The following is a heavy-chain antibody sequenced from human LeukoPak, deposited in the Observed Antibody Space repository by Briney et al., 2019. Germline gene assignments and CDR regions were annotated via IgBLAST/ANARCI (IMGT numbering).Heavy chain of an antibody. J-gene: IGHJ5*02. CDR1: GGSFSGYY. D-gene: IGHD3-16*02. CDR2: INRSGST. Sequence: SETLSLTCAVYGGSFSGYYWSWIRQPPGKGQEWIGEINRSGSTNYNPSLKSRVTISVDTSKNQFSLKLSSVTAADTAVYYCARVPRYDYVWGSYRSNWFDPWGQGTLVTVSS. V-gene: IGHV4-34*01. CDR3: ARVPRYDYVWGSYRSNWFDP.